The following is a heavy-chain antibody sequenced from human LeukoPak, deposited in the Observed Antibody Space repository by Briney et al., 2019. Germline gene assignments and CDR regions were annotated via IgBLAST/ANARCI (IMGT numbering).Heavy chain of an antibody. V-gene: IGHV4-4*07. J-gene: IGHJ5*02. D-gene: IGHD6-13*01. Sequence: SETLSLTCAVYGGSFSGYYWSWIRQPAGKGREWIGRIYTSGSTNYNPSLKSRVTMSVDTSKNQFSLKLSSVTAADTAAYYCARDSLGYPNDPWGQGTLVTVSS. CDR3: ARDSLGYPNDP. CDR2: IYTSGST. CDR1: GGSFSGYY.